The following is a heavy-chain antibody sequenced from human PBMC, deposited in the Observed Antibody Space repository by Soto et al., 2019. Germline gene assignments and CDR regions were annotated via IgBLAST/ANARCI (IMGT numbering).Heavy chain of an antibody. CDR3: AVSRAAAGPEGWFDP. CDR1: GGTFSSYA. Sequence: QVQLVQSGAEVKKPGSSVKVSCKASGGTFSSYAISWVRQAPGQGLEWMGGIIPIFGTANYAQKFQGRVTITAAESTSTAYMELSSLRSEDTAVYYCAVSRAAAGPEGWFDPWGQGTLVTVSS. D-gene: IGHD6-13*01. CDR2: IIPIFGTA. V-gene: IGHV1-69*01. J-gene: IGHJ5*02.